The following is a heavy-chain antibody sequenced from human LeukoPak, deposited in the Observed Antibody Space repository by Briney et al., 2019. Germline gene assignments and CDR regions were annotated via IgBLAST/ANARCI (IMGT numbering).Heavy chain of an antibody. CDR2: ISYDGSNK. Sequence: RSLRLSCAASGFTFSSYAMHWVRQAPGKGLEWVAVISYDGSNKYYADSVKGRFTISRDDSKNTLYLQMNSLRAEDTAVYHCARALWIQLDDAFDIWGQGTMVTVSS. V-gene: IGHV3-30-3*01. J-gene: IGHJ3*02. D-gene: IGHD5-18*01. CDR3: ARALWIQLDDAFDI. CDR1: GFTFSSYA.